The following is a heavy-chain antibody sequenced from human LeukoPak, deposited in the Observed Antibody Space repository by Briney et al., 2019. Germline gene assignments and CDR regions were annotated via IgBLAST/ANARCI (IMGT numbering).Heavy chain of an antibody. D-gene: IGHD3-16*02. V-gene: IGHV4-59*08. CDR1: GGSISSYY. CDR2: IYYSGST. J-gene: IGHJ4*02. CDR3: AAMGPVTFGGVIAIDY. Sequence: SETLSLTCTVSGGSISSYYWSWIRQPPGKGLEWIGYIYYSGSTNYNPSLKSRVTISVDTSKNQLSLKLSSVTAADTAVYYCAAMGPVTFGGVIAIDYWGQGTLVTVSS.